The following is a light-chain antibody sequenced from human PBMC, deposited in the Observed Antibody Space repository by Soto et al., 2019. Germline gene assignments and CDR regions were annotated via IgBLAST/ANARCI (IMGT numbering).Light chain of an antibody. CDR3: QQYKNWPPLT. CDR2: GAS. V-gene: IGKV3-15*01. CDR1: QSVGSA. J-gene: IGKJ4*01. Sequence: ETVMTQSPATLSVSPGETATLSCRASQSVGSAVAWYQHKPGQAPRLLIVGASIRATGVPGRFSGGGSGTEFTLTISSLQSEDFAVYYCQQYKNWPPLTFGGGTTVEIK.